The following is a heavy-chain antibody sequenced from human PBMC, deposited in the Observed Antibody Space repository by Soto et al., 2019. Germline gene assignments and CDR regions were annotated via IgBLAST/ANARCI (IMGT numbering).Heavy chain of an antibody. CDR3: ARPWGEVRLDY. CDR2: IYHSGST. D-gene: IGHD3-10*01. V-gene: IGHV4-4*02. J-gene: IGHJ4*02. CDR1: GGSISSSNW. Sequence: QVQLQESGPGLVKPSGTLSLTCAVSGGSISSSNWWSWVRQPPGKGLEWIGEIYHSGSTNYNPSLRCRATRSAAKPTNPFSLKFSSVTAADTAVYYCARPWGEVRLDYWGQGTLVTVSS.